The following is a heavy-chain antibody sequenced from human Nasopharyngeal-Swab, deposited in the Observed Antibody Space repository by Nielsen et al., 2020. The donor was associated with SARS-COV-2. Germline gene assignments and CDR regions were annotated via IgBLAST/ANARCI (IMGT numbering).Heavy chain of an antibody. CDR3: ARGGWAYSSGWYGDDY. CDR1: GYTFTSYD. CDR2: ISAYNGNT. D-gene: IGHD6-19*01. J-gene: IGHJ4*02. V-gene: IGHV1-18*01. Sequence: ASVKVSCKASGYTFTSYDISWVRQAPGQGLEWMGWISAYNGNTNYAQKLQGRVTMTTDTSTSTAYMELRSLRSDDTAVYYCARGGWAYSSGWYGDDYWGQGTLVTVSS.